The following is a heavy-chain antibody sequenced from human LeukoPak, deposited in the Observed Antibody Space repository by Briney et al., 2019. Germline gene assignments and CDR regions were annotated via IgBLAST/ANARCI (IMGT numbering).Heavy chain of an antibody. V-gene: IGHV3-23*01. CDR1: GFTFSSYA. Sequence: GGSLRLSCAASGFTFSSYAMSWVRQAPGKGLEWVSAISGSGGSTYYADSVKGRFTISRNNSKNTLYLQMNSLRAEDTAVYYCAKDHLHYYGSTDFEPWGQGTLVTVSS. D-gene: IGHD3-10*01. CDR2: ISGSGGST. CDR3: AKDHLHYYGSTDFEP. J-gene: IGHJ5*02.